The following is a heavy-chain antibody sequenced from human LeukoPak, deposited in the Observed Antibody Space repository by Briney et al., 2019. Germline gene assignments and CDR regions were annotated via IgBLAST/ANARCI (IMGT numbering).Heavy chain of an antibody. CDR2: IYYSGNT. D-gene: IGHD3/OR15-3a*01. V-gene: IGHV4-39*01. CDR3: ARQTGSGLFILP. Sequence: SGTLSLTCTVSGVSISSSNSYWGWIRQPPGKGLEWIGSIYYSGNTYYNASLKSQVSISRDTSKNQFSLRLTSVTAADTAVYYCARQTGSGLFILPGGQGTLVTVSS. CDR1: GVSISSSNSY. J-gene: IGHJ4*02.